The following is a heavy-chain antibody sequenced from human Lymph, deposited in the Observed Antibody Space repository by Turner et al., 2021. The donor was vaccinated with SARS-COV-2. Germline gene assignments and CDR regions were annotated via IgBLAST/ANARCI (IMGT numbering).Heavy chain of an antibody. V-gene: IGHV3-15*01. CDR2: MKSKLDNGTT. D-gene: IGHD1-7*01. Sequence: EVQLVESGGGLVKPGGSLSLSCAASGFTFSYGWRTWVRQAPGKGLEWVGRMKSKLDNGTTDYAAPVKGRFTISRDDSKNTLYLQMNSLKTEDTAVYFCTTGWFTGTYGDYFDYWGQGTLVTVSS. J-gene: IGHJ4*02. CDR1: GFTFSYGW. CDR3: TTGWFTGTYGDYFDY.